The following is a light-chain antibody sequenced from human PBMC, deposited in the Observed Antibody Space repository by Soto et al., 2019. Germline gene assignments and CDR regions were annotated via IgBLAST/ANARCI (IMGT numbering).Light chain of an antibody. J-gene: IGKJ1*01. CDR1: QSVSSN. CDR2: GAS. Sequence: EIVMTQSPATLSVSPGEGATLSCRASQSVSSNLAWYQQKPGQAPRLLIYGASTRATGIPARFSGSGSGTEFTLTISSLQSEDFAVYYCQHYNNWPPWTFGQVTKVEIK. CDR3: QHYNNWPPWT. V-gene: IGKV3-15*01.